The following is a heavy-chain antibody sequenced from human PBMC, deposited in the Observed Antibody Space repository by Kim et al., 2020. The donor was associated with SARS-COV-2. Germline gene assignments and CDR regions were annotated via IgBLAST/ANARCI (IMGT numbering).Heavy chain of an antibody. J-gene: IGHJ4*02. CDR3: AKELRMTTQTSGGYFFDN. CDR1: GFTFTTYA. CDR2: ISGGGGST. Sequence: GGSLRLSCVASGFTFTTYAMNWVRQAPGKGLEWVSGISGGGGSTYYADSVKGRFTISRDSSKNTLYLQMSSLRADDTAVYYCAKELRMTTQTSGGYFFDNWGQGTLVTVSS. D-gene: IGHD4-17*01. V-gene: IGHV3-23*01.